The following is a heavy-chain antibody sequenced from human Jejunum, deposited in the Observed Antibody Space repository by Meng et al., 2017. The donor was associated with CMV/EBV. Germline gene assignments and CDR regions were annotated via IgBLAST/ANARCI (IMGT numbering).Heavy chain of an antibody. J-gene: IGHJ4*02. CDR2: IDLDGGGT. CDR1: GFNFDDYT. D-gene: IGHD6-6*01. Sequence: SGFNFDDYTLHLIRQVPGKGLEWVSLIDLDGGGTYYADSVKGRFTISRDNSKNSLYLQMNNLRSEDTAFYYCAKDLGSSSHAFDYWGQGTLVTVSS. CDR3: AKDLGSSSHAFDY. V-gene: IGHV3-43*01.